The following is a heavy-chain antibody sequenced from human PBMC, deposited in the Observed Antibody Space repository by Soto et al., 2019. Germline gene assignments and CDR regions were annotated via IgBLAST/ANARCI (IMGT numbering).Heavy chain of an antibody. CDR3: ARDRYPNYPPDAFDI. CDR2: IWYDGSDK. D-gene: IGHD4-4*01. Sequence: GGSLRLSCAASGFTLSSNGMHWVRQAPGKGLEGVAFIWYDGSDKYYADSVKGRFTISRDNSKNTLYLQMNSLRAEDTAVYYCARDRYPNYPPDAFDIWGQGTLVT. V-gene: IGHV3-33*01. J-gene: IGHJ3*02. CDR1: GFTLSSNG.